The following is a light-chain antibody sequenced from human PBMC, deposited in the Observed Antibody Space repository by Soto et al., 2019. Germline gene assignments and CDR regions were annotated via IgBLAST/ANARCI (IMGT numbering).Light chain of an antibody. CDR2: AAS. CDR3: QQSYSTIT. Sequence: DIQMTQSPSSVSASVGDRVTITCRASQGLGVWLGWYQQKPGKAPQLLIYAASSLQSGVPSRFSGSGSGTDFTLTISSLQPEDFATYYCQQSYSTITFGPGTKVDIK. J-gene: IGKJ3*01. V-gene: IGKV1-12*01. CDR1: QGLGVW.